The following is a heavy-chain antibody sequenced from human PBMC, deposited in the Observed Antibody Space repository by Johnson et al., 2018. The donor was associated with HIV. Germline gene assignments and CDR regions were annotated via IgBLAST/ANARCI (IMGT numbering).Heavy chain of an antibody. Sequence: VQLVESGGGLVQPGGSLRHSCAASGFTFDDYAMHWVRQAPGKGLEWVSGISWKSGSKGYADSVKGRFTISRDNAKNSLYLQMNSLRAEDTAVYYCAKLRWAPRAFDIWGQGTMVTVSS. J-gene: IGHJ3*02. V-gene: IGHV3-9*01. CDR2: ISWKSGSK. D-gene: IGHD4-23*01. CDR1: GFTFDDYA. CDR3: AKLRWAPRAFDI.